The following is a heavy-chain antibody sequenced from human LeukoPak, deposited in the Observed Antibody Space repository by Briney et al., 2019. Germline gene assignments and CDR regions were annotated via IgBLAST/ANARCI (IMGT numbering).Heavy chain of an antibody. CDR1: GYSFSDYW. J-gene: IGHJ5*02. CDR3: ARILRSYGHNYFDP. D-gene: IGHD5-18*01. V-gene: IGHV5-51*01. CDR2: IYPGDSDT. Sequence: GESLKISCKGFGYSFSDYWIGWVRQMPGKGLEWVGIIYPGDSDTRYSPSFQGQVTISADKSISTVYLQWSSLKASDTAMYYCARILRSYGHNYFDPWGQGTLVTVSS.